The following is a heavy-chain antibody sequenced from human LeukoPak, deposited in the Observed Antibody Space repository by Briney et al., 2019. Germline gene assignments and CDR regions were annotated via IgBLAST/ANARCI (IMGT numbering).Heavy chain of an antibody. CDR3: ARGHHSSSWHS. V-gene: IGHV1-69*05. D-gene: IGHD6-13*01. CDR1: GGTFSSYG. Sequence: SVKVSRKASGGTFSSYGISWVRQAPGQGLEWMGWIIPIFGTANYAQKFQGRVTITTDESTSTAYMELSSLRSEDTAVYYCARGHHSSSWHSWGQGTLVTVSS. CDR2: IIPIFGTA. J-gene: IGHJ4*02.